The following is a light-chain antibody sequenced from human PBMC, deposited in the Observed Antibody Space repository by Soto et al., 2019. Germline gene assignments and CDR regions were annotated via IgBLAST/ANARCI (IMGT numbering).Light chain of an antibody. CDR2: DAA. V-gene: IGKV3-15*01. Sequence: SVVPRCQRILTLYPGERATLSCRASQSVSSSYLAWYQQKPGQAPRLLIFDAATRATGIPARFSGSGSGTEFTLSMCSLQSEVFARYYDQQSKDWPSITFGHGTRLEIK. CDR1: QSVSSSY. CDR3: QQSKDWPSIT. J-gene: IGKJ5*01.